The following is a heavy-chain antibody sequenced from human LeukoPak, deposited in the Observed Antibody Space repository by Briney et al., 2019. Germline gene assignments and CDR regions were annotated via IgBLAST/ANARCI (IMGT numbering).Heavy chain of an antibody. CDR3: ANFVYGDYCSTSSCQNADY. J-gene: IGHJ4*02. CDR1: GFNFSSYA. CDR2: ISCSGGST. V-gene: IGHV3-23*01. D-gene: IGHD2-2*01. Sequence: GGSLRLSCAASGFNFSSYAMSWVRQAPGKGLEWVSAISCSGGSTYYADSVKGRFTISRDNSKNTLYLQMNSLRAEDTAIYYCANFVYGDYCSTSSCQNADYWGQGTLVTVSS.